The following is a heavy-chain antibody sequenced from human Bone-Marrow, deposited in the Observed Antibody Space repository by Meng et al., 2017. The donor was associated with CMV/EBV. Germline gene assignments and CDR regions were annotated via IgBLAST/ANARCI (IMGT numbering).Heavy chain of an antibody. J-gene: IGHJ4*02. CDR3: AREGITMVRGVIITFDAPADY. V-gene: IGHV1-18*01. Sequence: ASVKVSCKASGYTFVNYGLSWVRQAPGQGLEWMGWISIYNGNTNYAEKFQGRVTMTTDTSTSTAYMELRSLRSDDTAVYYCAREGITMVRGVIITFDAPADYWGQGTLVTVSS. D-gene: IGHD3-10*01. CDR1: GYTFVNYG. CDR2: ISIYNGNT.